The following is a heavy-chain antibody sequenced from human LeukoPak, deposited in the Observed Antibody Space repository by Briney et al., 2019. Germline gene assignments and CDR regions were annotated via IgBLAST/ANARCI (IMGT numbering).Heavy chain of an antibody. CDR3: ARDNGDY. V-gene: IGHV3-7*01. J-gene: IGHJ4*02. CDR1: RFTFSSYW. Sequence: GGSLRLSCAASRFTFSSYWMSWVRQAPGKGLEWVANIKQDGNEKYYVDSVKGRFTISRDNAKNSLYLQMNSLRAEDTAVYYCARDNGDYWGQGTLVTVSS. CDR2: IKQDGNEK.